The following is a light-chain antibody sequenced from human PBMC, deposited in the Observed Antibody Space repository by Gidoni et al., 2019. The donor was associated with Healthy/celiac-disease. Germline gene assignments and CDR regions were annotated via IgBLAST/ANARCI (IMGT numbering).Light chain of an antibody. CDR1: QSVSSK. J-gene: IGKJ2*01. Sequence: IVMTQSPATLSVSLGERATLSCRASQSVSSKLAWYQQKPGQAPRLLIYGASTRATGIPARFSGSGSGTEFTLTISSLQSEDFAVYYCQQYNNWPYTFGQGTKLEI. CDR2: GAS. CDR3: QQYNNWPYT. V-gene: IGKV3-15*01.